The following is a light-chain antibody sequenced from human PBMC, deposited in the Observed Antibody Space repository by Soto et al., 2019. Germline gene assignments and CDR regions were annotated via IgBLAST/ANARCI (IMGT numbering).Light chain of an antibody. CDR1: STDFVSYNR. V-gene: IGLV2-18*01. J-gene: IGLJ1*01. CDR3: SLYTSENAYV. CDR2: EVS. Sequence: QSVLTQPPSVSGSPGQSVTISCTGTSTDFVSYNRVSWYQQPPGTAPKLMIYEVSKRPSGVPDRFSGSKPGNTASLTISGLQAADEADYYCSLYTSENAYVFGTGTKV.